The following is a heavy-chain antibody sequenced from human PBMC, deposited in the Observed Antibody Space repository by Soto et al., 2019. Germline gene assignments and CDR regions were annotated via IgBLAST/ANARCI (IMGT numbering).Heavy chain of an antibody. Sequence: GGSLRLSCAASAFTFNNYAMHWVRQAPGKGLEWVAVVSFDGSNTYYADSVKARFTISRDNSQNTLYLQIHILRVEDSAVYFCARDGGSLRFWGMDVWGQGTTVTVSS. D-gene: IGHD3-3*01. CDR3: ARDGGSLRFWGMDV. J-gene: IGHJ6*02. V-gene: IGHV3-30-3*01. CDR2: VSFDGSNT. CDR1: AFTFNNYA.